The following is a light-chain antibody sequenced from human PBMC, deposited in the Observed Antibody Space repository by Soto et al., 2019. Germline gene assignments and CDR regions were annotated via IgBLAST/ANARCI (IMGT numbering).Light chain of an antibody. Sequence: QYALTQPPSASGTPGQRVTISCSGSSSNIGSNTVNWYQQLPGTAPKLLIYSNNQRPSGVPDRFSGSKSGTSASLATSGLQSEDEDDYYCAAWDDSLNGVVFGGGTKLTVL. CDR3: AAWDDSLNGVV. V-gene: IGLV1-44*01. CDR1: SSNIGSNT. J-gene: IGLJ2*01. CDR2: SNN.